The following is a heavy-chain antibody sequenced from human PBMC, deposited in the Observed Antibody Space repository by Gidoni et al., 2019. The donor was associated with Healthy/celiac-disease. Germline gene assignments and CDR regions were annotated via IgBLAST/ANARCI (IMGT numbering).Heavy chain of an antibody. Sequence: QVQLQESGPGLVKPSQTLSLTCTVSGGSISSGSYYWSWIRQPAGKGLEWIGRIYTSGSTNYNPSLKSRVTISVDTSKNQFSLKLSSVTAADTAVYYCARDRRYYYDTSGISGMDVWGQGTTVTVSS. V-gene: IGHV4-61*02. CDR2: IYTSGST. D-gene: IGHD3-22*01. J-gene: IGHJ6*02. CDR1: GGSISSGSYY. CDR3: ARDRRYYYDTSGISGMDV.